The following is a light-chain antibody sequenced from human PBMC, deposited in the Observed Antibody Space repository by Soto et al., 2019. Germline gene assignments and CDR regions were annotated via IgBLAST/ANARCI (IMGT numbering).Light chain of an antibody. CDR2: AAI. CDR3: QQTYSTPHT. Sequence: DIQMTQSPSSLSASVGDRVTITCRASQTITTYLNWYQHKPGKAPKLLIYAAISLQSGVPSRLSGSGSGTDFTLTISSLKPEDFATYYCQQTYSTPHTFGQGTKVEIK. J-gene: IGKJ2*01. V-gene: IGKV1-39*01. CDR1: QTITTY.